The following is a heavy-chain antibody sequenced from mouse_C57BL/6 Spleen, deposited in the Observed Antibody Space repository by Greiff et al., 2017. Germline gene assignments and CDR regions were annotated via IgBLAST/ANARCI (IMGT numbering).Heavy chain of an antibody. CDR2: IYPGDGDT. Sequence: VQVVESGPELVKPGASVKISCKASGYAFSSSWMNWVKQRPGKGLEWIGRIYPGDGDTNYNGKFKGKATLTADKSSSTAYMQLSSLTSEDSAVYFCARDGGSAYWGKGTLVTVSA. CDR3: ARDGGSAY. J-gene: IGHJ3*01. V-gene: IGHV1-82*01. CDR1: GYAFSSSW. D-gene: IGHD2-3*01.